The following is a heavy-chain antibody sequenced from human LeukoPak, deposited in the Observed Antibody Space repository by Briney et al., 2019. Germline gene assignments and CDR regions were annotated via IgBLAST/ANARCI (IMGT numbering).Heavy chain of an antibody. V-gene: IGHV4-34*01. CDR2: IIRRGGS. J-gene: IGHJ4*02. CDR1: GGSFSDYY. D-gene: IGHD3-16*01. CDR3: ARGIRPGYYFDY. Sequence: PSETLSLTCAVYGGSFSDYYWSWIRQAPGKGLEWIGEIIRRGGSNYIPSLKSRATMSIDTSNNQFSLKLRSATAADTAVYLCARGIRPGYYFDYWGQGTLVTVSS.